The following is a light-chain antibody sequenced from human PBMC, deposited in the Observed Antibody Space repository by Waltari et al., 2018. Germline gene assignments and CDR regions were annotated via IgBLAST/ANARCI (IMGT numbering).Light chain of an antibody. V-gene: IGKV3-20*01. CDR3: QQYGSSPLFT. CDR1: QSVSSSY. Sequence: EIVLMQSPGTLSLSPGERATLSCRASQSVSSSYLAWYQQKPGQAPRLLIYGASSRATGIPDRFSGSGSGTDFTLTISSLEPEDFAVYYCQQYGSSPLFTFGPGTKVDIK. CDR2: GAS. J-gene: IGKJ3*01.